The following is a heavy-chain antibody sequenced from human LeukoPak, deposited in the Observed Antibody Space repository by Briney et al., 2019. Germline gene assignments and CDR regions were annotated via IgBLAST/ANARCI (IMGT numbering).Heavy chain of an antibody. V-gene: IGHV5-51*01. Sequence: GETLKISCQTSGYTFSSYWIAWVRQMPGKGLEWIGIIYPADSATKYSPSFQGQVIISADKSLTTAYLQWSSLKASDTAIYYCARHAAPGGAFFCYAVDVWGQGTTVVVSS. D-gene: IGHD1-26*01. CDR3: ARHAAPGGAFFCYAVDV. J-gene: IGHJ6*02. CDR1: GYTFSSYW. CDR2: IYPADSAT.